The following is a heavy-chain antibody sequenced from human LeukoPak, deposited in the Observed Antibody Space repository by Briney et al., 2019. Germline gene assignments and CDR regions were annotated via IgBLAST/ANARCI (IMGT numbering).Heavy chain of an antibody. Sequence: SQTLSLTCTVSGGSISSGGYYWSWIRQHPGKGLEWIGYICYSGSTYYNPSLKSRVTISVDTSKNQFSLKLSSVTAADTAVYYCAREDTAMVDYWGQGTLVTVSS. CDR3: AREDTAMVDY. D-gene: IGHD5-18*01. CDR2: ICYSGST. CDR1: GGSISSGGYY. J-gene: IGHJ4*02. V-gene: IGHV4-31*03.